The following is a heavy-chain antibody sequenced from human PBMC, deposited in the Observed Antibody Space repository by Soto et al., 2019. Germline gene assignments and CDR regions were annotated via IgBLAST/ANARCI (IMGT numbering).Heavy chain of an antibody. CDR1: GFTFSNYW. J-gene: IGHJ4*02. V-gene: IGHV3-7*04. Sequence: EVQLVESGGGLVQPGGSLRLSCAASGFTFSNYWMNWVRQAPGKGLEWVANIKQDGSETYYVASVKGRFTISRDNTKNLLYLQTNSLRAEDTAVYYCAGGAGWIHDYWGQGTLVTVSP. CDR2: IKQDGSET. D-gene: IGHD5-18*01. CDR3: AGGAGWIHDY.